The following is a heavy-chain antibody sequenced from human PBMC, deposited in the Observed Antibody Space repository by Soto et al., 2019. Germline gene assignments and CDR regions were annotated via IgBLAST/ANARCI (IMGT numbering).Heavy chain of an antibody. Sequence: EVQLVESGGGLVKPGGSLRLSCAASGFTFSNAWMSWVRQAPGKGLEWVGRIKSKTDGGTTDYAAPVKGRFTISRDDSKKTLYLQMYSLKTEDTAVYYCTTFDYYDSSGYLFDYWGQGTLVTVSS. CDR1: GFTFSNAW. CDR2: IKSKTDGGTT. D-gene: IGHD3-22*01. CDR3: TTFDYYDSSGYLFDY. J-gene: IGHJ4*02. V-gene: IGHV3-15*01.